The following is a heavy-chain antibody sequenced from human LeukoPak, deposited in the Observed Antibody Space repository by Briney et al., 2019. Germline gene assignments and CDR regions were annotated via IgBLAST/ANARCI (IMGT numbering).Heavy chain of an antibody. J-gene: IGHJ4*02. V-gene: IGHV3-74*01. CDR3: ASGELDSLYYFDY. D-gene: IGHD1-1*01. Sequence: PGGSLRLSCAASGFTFSSYWMHWVRQAPGKGLVWVSRIKTGGSNTRYADSVKGRFTISRDNAKNTLYLQMNSLRAEDTAVYFCASGELDSLYYFDYWGQGTLVTVSS. CDR2: IKTGGSNT. CDR1: GFTFSSYW.